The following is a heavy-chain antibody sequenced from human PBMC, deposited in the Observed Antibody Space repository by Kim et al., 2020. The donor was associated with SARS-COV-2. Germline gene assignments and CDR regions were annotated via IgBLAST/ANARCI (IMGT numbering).Heavy chain of an antibody. Sequence: SETLSLTCAVYGGSFSGYYWSWIRQPPGKGLEWIGEINHSGSTNYNPSLKSRVTISVDTSKNQFSLKLSSVTAADTAVYYCARGTAAHCSGGSCHPLDYWGQGTLVTVSS. D-gene: IGHD2-15*01. V-gene: IGHV4-34*01. CDR1: GGSFSGYY. CDR2: INHSGST. J-gene: IGHJ4*02. CDR3: ARGTAAHCSGGSCHPLDY.